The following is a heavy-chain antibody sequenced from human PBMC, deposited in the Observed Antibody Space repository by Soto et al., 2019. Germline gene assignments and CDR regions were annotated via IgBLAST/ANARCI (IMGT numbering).Heavy chain of an antibody. Sequence: ASVKVSCKASGGTFSSYAISWVRQAPGQGLEWMGGIIPIFGTANYAQKFQGRVTITADKSTSTAYMELSSLRSEDTAVYYCARDSGYDYPFDYWGQGTLVTVSS. CDR1: GGTFSSYA. CDR3: ARDSGYDYPFDY. J-gene: IGHJ4*02. CDR2: IIPIFGTA. V-gene: IGHV1-69*06. D-gene: IGHD5-12*01.